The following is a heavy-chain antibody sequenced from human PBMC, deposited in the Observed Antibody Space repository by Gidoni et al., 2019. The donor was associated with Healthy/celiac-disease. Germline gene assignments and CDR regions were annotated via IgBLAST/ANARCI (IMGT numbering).Heavy chain of an antibody. J-gene: IGHJ3*02. D-gene: IGHD3-3*01. CDR2: IAYDGSNK. CDR1: GFTFSSYA. CDR3: ARVSYDFWSGYREQHHDAFDI. Sequence: QVQLVESGGGVVQPGRSLRLSCAASGFTFSSYAMHWVRQAPGKGLEWVAVIAYDGSNKYYADAVKGRFTISRDNSKNTLYLQMNSLRAEDTAVYYCARVSYDFWSGYREQHHDAFDIWGQGTMVTVSS. V-gene: IGHV3-30*01.